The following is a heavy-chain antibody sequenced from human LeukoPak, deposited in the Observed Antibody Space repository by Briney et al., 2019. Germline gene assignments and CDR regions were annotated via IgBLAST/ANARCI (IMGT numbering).Heavy chain of an antibody. D-gene: IGHD5-12*01. V-gene: IGHV3-72*01. CDR1: GFPFSDHY. CDR3: DRAAEYSGYDSADY. Sequence: GGSLRLSCAASGFPFSDHYMHWVRQAPGKVLEWVGRTRNKANTYTTEYAASVKGRFTSSRDDSKNSLYLQMNSLKTEDTAVYYCDRAAEYSGYDSADYWGQGTLVTVSS. J-gene: IGHJ4*02. CDR2: TRNKANTYTT.